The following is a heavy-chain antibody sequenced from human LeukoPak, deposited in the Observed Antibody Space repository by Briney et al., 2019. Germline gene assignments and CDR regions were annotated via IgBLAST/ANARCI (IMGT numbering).Heavy chain of an antibody. CDR1: GGSISSYY. CDR2: ISYSGST. D-gene: IGHD2-2*01. V-gene: IGHV4-59*12. CDR3: ARDYCSSTSCYWGWGMDV. Sequence: KPSETLSLTCTVSGGSISSYYWSWIRQPPGKGLEWIGYISYSGSTNFNPSLKSRVTISVDTSKNQLSLKLSSVTAADTAVYYCARDYCSSTSCYWGWGMDVWGQGTTVTVSS. J-gene: IGHJ6*02.